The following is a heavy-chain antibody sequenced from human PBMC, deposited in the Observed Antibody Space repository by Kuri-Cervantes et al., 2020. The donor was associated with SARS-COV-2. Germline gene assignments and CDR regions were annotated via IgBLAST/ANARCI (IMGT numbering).Heavy chain of an antibody. D-gene: IGHD6-13*01. V-gene: IGHV4-34*01. CDR3: ARVLEQQLVLGTCDY. CDR2: INHSGST. CDR1: GGSFSGYY. J-gene: IGHJ4*02. Sequence: SETLSLTCAVYGGSFSGYYWSWIRQPPGKGLEWIGEINHSGSTNYNPSLKSRVTVSVDTSKNQFSLKLSSVTAADTAVYYCARVLEQQLVLGTCDYWGQGTLVTVSS.